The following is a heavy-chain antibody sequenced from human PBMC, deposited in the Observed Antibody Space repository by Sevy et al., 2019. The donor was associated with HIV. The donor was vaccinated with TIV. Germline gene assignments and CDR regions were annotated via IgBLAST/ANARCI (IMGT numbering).Heavy chain of an antibody. Sequence: GGSLRLSCTASGFTFGDYCMSWVRQAPGKGLEWVAFLKSDVYGGTVDHAASVRGRFVISRDDSKTIAYLQMNDLITEDTGVYYCTRQTAAESIFDYWGQGALVTDSS. J-gene: IGHJ4*02. CDR2: LKSDVYGGTV. CDR3: TRQTAAESIFDY. V-gene: IGHV3-49*04. CDR1: GFTFGDYC. D-gene: IGHD2-2*01.